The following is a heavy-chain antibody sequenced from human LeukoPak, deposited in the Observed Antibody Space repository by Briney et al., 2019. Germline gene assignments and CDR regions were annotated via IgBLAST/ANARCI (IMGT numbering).Heavy chain of an antibody. CDR3: AKEGRSLQTY. CDR1: GFTFSSYG. J-gene: IGHJ4*02. Sequence: GGSLRLSCAASGFTFSSYGMHWVRQAPGKGLEWVAVISYDGSNKYYADSVKGRFTISRDNSKNSLYLQMNSLRVEDTAVYYCAKEGRSLQTYWGQGTLVTVSS. V-gene: IGHV3-30*18. D-gene: IGHD5-24*01. CDR2: ISYDGSNK.